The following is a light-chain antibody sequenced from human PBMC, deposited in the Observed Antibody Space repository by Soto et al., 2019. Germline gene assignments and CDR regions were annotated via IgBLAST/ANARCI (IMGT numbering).Light chain of an antibody. J-gene: IGKJ4*01. Sequence: DIVMTQSPATLSVSPGERATLSCRASQNIKSNLAWYQQKPGQAPRLLIYGPSSRATGIPARFSGSGSGTEFTLTISSLQSEDLAVYYCHQYNNWPLTFGGGTKLEIK. CDR1: QNIKSN. V-gene: IGKV3-15*01. CDR3: HQYNNWPLT. CDR2: GPS.